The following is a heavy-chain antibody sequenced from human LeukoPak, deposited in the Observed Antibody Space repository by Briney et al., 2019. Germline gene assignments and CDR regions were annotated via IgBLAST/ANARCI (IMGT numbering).Heavy chain of an antibody. CDR2: IYTSGST. V-gene: IGHV4-61*02. CDR3: ARVGSYHDILTGQNWFDP. D-gene: IGHD3-9*01. CDR1: GGSISSSSYY. Sequence: SETLSLTCTVSGGSISSSSYYWSWIRQPAGKGLEWIGRIYTSGSTNYNPSLKTRVTMSVDTSKNQFSLKLSSVTAADTAVYYCARVGSYHDILTGQNWFDPWGQGTLVTVSS. J-gene: IGHJ5*02.